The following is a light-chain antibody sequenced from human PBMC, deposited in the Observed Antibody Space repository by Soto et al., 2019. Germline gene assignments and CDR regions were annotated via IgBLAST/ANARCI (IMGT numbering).Light chain of an antibody. CDR2: SNY. J-gene: IGLJ1*01. CDR1: SSNTESNT. V-gene: IGLV1-44*01. CDR3: AAWDDSLNGYV. Sequence: QSVLAQPPSASETPRQRVTISCSGSSSNTESNTVPCYQQLPGTAPKLVIYSNYDRPSGVPDRFSGSTSGTSASLVIRGLQSEDEADYYCAAWDDSLNGYVFGTGTKVTAL.